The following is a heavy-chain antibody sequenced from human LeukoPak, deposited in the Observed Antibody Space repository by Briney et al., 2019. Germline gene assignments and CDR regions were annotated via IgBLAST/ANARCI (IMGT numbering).Heavy chain of an antibody. CDR1: GGSISSGSYY. D-gene: IGHD3-10*01. V-gene: IGHV4-61*02. Sequence: SETLSLTCTVSGGSISSGSYYWSWIRQPAGKGLEWIGRIYTSGSTHYNPSLKSRVTISVDTSKNQFSLKLSSVTAADTAVYYCARIRGFGADYYYYYMDVWGKGTTVTVSS. CDR2: IYTSGST. CDR3: ARIRGFGADYYYYYMDV. J-gene: IGHJ6*03.